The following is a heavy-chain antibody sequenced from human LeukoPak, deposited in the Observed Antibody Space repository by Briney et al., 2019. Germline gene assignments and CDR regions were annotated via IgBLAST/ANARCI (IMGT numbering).Heavy chain of an antibody. V-gene: IGHV3-23*01. CDR1: GFTFRSFA. Sequence: GGSLRLSCAASGFTFRSFAMSWVRQAPGKGLEWVLVISGSGGDTYYADSVKGRFTITRDNSKNTLYLQMNSLRAEDTAVYYCAKLAVADGQWGQGTLVTVSS. CDR3: AKLAVADGQ. CDR2: ISGSGGDT. D-gene: IGHD6-19*01. J-gene: IGHJ4*02.